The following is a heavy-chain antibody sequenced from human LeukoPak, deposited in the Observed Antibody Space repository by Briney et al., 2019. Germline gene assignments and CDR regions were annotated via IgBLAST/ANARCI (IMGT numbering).Heavy chain of an antibody. J-gene: IGHJ5*02. D-gene: IGHD2-2*01. V-gene: IGHV1-8*03. Sequence: GASVKVSCKASGYTFTSYDINWVRQATGQGLEWMGWMNPNSGNTGYAQKFQGRVTITRNTSISTAYMELSSLRSEDTAVYYCARGRRYCSSTSCLNWFDPWGQGTLVTVSS. CDR1: GYTFTSYD. CDR3: ARGRRYCSSTSCLNWFDP. CDR2: MNPNSGNT.